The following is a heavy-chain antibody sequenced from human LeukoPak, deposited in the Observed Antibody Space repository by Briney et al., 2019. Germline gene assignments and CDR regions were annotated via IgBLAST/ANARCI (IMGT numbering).Heavy chain of an antibody. D-gene: IGHD4-17*01. Sequence: SETLSLTCAVYGGSFGGYYWSWIRQPPGKGLEWIGEINHSGSTNYNPSLKSRVTISVDTSKNQFSLKLSSVTAADTAVYYCARLDDYGDYEGEYWGQGTLVTVSS. V-gene: IGHV4-34*01. CDR1: GGSFGGYY. CDR3: ARLDDYGDYEGEY. J-gene: IGHJ4*02. CDR2: INHSGST.